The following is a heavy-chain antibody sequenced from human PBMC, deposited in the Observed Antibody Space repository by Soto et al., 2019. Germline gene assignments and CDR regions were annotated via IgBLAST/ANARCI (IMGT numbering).Heavy chain of an antibody. D-gene: IGHD3-10*01. V-gene: IGHV4-59*01. J-gene: IGHJ6*02. CDR2: IYYSGST. Sequence: PSETLSLTCTVSGGSISRYYWSWIRQPPGKGLEWIGYIYYSGSTNYNPSLKSRVTISVDTSKNQFSLKLSSVTAADTAVYYCARMGGFRGSGSYYNVMDYYYYGMDVWGQGTTVTVSS. CDR3: ARMGGFRGSGSYYNVMDYYYYGMDV. CDR1: GGSISRYY.